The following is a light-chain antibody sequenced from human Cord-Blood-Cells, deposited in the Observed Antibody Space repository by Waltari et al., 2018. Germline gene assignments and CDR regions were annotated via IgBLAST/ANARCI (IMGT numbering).Light chain of an antibody. CDR2: AAS. J-gene: IGKJ4*01. Sequence: DIQMTQSPSSLSASVGDRVTITRRASQSISSYIKWYQQKPGKAPQLRIYAASSLQSGVPSMFSCSVSGTDVTLTISSLQPEDFATYDCQQSYSTPLTFGGGTKVEIK. V-gene: IGKV1-39*01. CDR3: QQSYSTPLT. CDR1: QSISSY.